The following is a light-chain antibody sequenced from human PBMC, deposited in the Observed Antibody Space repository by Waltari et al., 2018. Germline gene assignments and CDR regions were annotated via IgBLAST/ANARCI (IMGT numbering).Light chain of an antibody. Sequence: QSALTQPASVSGSPGQSITISCTGTRSDIGRYHYVSWYQQHPGKALKLIIYDVNNRPSGISDRFSGSKSANTASLTISGLQVEDEADYFCSSYTSTTTPFVFGSGTKVTVL. CDR1: RSDIGRYHY. V-gene: IGLV2-14*03. CDR2: DVN. CDR3: SSYTSTTTPFV. J-gene: IGLJ1*01.